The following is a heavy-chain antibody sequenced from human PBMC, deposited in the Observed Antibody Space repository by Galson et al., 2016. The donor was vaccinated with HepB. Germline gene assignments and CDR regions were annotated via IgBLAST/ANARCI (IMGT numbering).Heavy chain of an antibody. Sequence: SLRLSCADSELTFRTFWMSWVRQAPGKGLEWVANINQDGSEKSYVDSVKGRFTISRDNAQNSLFLQMNSLRAEDTAVYYCARGRSILERGWYWFDPWGQGTLVTVSS. D-gene: IGHD6-19*01. CDR1: ELTFRTFW. CDR3: ARGRSILERGWYWFDP. V-gene: IGHV3-7*04. CDR2: INQDGSEK. J-gene: IGHJ5*02.